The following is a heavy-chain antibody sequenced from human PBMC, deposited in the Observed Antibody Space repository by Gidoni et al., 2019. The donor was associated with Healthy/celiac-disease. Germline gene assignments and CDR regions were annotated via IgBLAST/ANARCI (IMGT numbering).Heavy chain of an antibody. D-gene: IGHD5-12*01. Sequence: QLQLQESGSGLVKPSQTLSLTCAVSGCSIRSGGYSWSWIRQPPGKGLEWIGYIYHSGSTYYNPSLKSRVTISVDRSKNQFSLKLSSVTAADTAVYYCARAGGYGWLRFYYFDYWGQGTLVTVSS. J-gene: IGHJ4*02. CDR3: ARAGGYGWLRFYYFDY. V-gene: IGHV4-30-2*01. CDR2: IYHSGST. CDR1: GCSIRSGGYS.